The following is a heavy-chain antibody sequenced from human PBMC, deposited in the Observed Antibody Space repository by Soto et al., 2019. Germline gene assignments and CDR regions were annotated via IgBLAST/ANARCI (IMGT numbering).Heavy chain of an antibody. Sequence: ASVKVSFNAPRYTFTSYGSSWVRRAPGQGLEWMGWISAYNGNTNYAQKLQGRVTMNTDTSTSTAYMELRSLRSDDTAVYYCARDRRMVRGVIWFDPWGQGTLVTVSS. CDR1: RYTFTSYG. CDR2: ISAYNGNT. CDR3: ARDRRMVRGVIWFDP. J-gene: IGHJ5*02. D-gene: IGHD3-10*01. V-gene: IGHV1-18*01.